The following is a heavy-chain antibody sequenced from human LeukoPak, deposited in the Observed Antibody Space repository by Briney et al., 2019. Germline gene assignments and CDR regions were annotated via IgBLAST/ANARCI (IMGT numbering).Heavy chain of an antibody. Sequence: GRSLRLSCAASGFTFSSYAMHWVRQAPGKGLEWVAVISYDGSNKYYADSVKGRFTISRDNSKNTLYLQMNSLRAEDTAVYYCAKDLRGYSSSWYVGANNWFDPWGQGTLVTVSS. CDR3: AKDLRGYSSSWYVGANNWFDP. V-gene: IGHV3-30*04. CDR2: ISYDGSNK. D-gene: IGHD6-13*01. CDR1: GFTFSSYA. J-gene: IGHJ5*02.